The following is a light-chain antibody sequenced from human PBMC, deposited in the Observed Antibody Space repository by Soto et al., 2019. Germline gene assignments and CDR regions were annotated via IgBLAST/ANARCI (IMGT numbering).Light chain of an antibody. CDR3: QQYGSSPPWT. J-gene: IGKJ1*01. V-gene: IGKV3-20*01. CDR1: QSVSSSY. CDR2: GAS. Sequence: IVLTHSPGTLSLSPLERATLSFMSIQSVSSSYLAWYQQKPGQAPRLLIYGASSRATGIPDRFSGSGSGTDFTLTISRLEPEDFAVYYCQQYGSSPPWTFGQGTKVDIK.